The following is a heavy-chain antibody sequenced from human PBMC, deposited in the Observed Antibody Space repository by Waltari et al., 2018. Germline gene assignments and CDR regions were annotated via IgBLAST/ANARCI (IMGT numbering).Heavy chain of an antibody. D-gene: IGHD3-10*01. J-gene: IGHJ4*02. V-gene: IGHV4-61*02. Sequence: QVQLQESGPGLVKPSQTLSLTCTVSGGSLSSGSYYWSWIRQPAGKGLEWIGRIYTSGSTNYNPSLKSRVTISVDTSKNQFSLKLSSVTAADTSVYYCAAGERGSYYFDYWGQGTLVTVSS. CDR2: IYTSGST. CDR1: GGSLSSGSYY. CDR3: AAGERGSYYFDY.